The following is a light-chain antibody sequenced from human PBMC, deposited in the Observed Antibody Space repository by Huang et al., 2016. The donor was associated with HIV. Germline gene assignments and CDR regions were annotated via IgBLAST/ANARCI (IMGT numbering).Light chain of an antibody. J-gene: IGKJ2*01. CDR2: GAS. Sequence: DIQMTQFPTSVSASVEDRVTITCRAGQAIDKYLNWYQQKSGRAPRLLIYGASKLQSGVPSRFSGRASGTHFSLTSNSLQPDDSAIYYCQQSYRTPRTFGQGTNLEI. CDR3: QQSYRTPRT. CDR1: QAIDKY. V-gene: IGKV1-39*01.